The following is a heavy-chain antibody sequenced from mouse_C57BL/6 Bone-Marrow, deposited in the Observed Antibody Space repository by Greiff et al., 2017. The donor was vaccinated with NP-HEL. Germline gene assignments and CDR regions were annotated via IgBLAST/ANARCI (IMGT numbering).Heavy chain of an antibody. D-gene: IGHD2-4*01. CDR1: GFTFSSYA. CDR3: AIHYYDSFAY. J-gene: IGHJ3*01. Sequence: DVKLVESGGGLVKPGGSLKLSCAASGFTFSSYAMSWVRQTPEKRLEWVATSSDGGSYTYYPDNVKGRFTISRDNAKNNLYLQMSHLKSEDTAMYYCAIHYYDSFAYWGQGTLVTVSA. CDR2: SSDGGSYT. V-gene: IGHV5-4*03.